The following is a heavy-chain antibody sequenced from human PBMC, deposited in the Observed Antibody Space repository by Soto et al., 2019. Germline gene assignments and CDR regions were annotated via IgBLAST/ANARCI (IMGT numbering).Heavy chain of an antibody. J-gene: IGHJ4*02. CDR2: ISYDGSNK. Sequence: PGGSLRLSCAASGFTFSSYAMHWVRQAPGKGLEWVAVISYDGSNKYYADSVKGRFTISRDNSKNTLYLQMNSLRAEDTAVYYCARSIGYYDSSVPGYWGQGTLVTVSS. D-gene: IGHD3-22*01. CDR3: ARSIGYYDSSVPGY. V-gene: IGHV3-30-3*01. CDR1: GFTFSSYA.